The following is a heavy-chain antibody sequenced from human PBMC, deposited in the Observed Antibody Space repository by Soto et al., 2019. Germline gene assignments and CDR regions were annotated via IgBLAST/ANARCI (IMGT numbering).Heavy chain of an antibody. CDR1: GFTFSSYW. CDR3: ARRPCRPHSIASCAY. D-gene: IGHD2-21*01. Sequence: EVQLVESGGGLVQPGGSLRLSCAASGFTFSSYWMSWVRQAPGKGLEWVANINQDGSEKYYVDSVKGLFTISRDTAKNSLYLQLNRLRAEDTAVYYCARRPCRPHSIASCAYSGPGALVSVS. V-gene: IGHV3-7*01. J-gene: IGHJ4*02. CDR2: INQDGSEK.